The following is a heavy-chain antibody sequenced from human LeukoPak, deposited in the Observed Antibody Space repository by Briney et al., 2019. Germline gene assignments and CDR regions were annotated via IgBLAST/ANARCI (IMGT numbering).Heavy chain of an antibody. V-gene: IGHV3-23*01. Sequence: PGGSLRLSCAASGFTFSSYAMHWVRQAPGKGLEWVSAISGSGGNTYYADSVKGRFTISRDNSKNTLYLQMNSLRAEDTAVYYCARRDCDTIKCRGSNWFDPWGQGTLVSVSS. J-gene: IGHJ5*02. CDR2: ISGSGGNT. D-gene: IGHD3-22*01. CDR1: GFTFSSYA. CDR3: ARRDCDTIKCRGSNWFDP.